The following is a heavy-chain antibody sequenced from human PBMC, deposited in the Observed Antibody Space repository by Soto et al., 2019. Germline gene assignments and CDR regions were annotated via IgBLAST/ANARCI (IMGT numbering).Heavy chain of an antibody. V-gene: IGHV3-30-3*01. CDR1: GFIFSNYA. Sequence: HPGGSLRLSCAASGFIFSNYAIHWVRQAPGKGLDWVALISYDGNDKYYADSVKGRFTISRDNSKNTLYLQMNSLRAEDTAVYYCANPIVSGIFGDSSGLDYWGQGTLVTVSS. D-gene: IGHD3-22*01. CDR3: ANPIVSGIFGDSSGLDY. CDR2: ISYDGNDK. J-gene: IGHJ4*02.